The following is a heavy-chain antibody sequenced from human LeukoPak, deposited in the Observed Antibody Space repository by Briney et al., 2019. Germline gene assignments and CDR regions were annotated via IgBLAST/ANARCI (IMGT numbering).Heavy chain of an antibody. CDR3: ATDLGFFGN. CDR2: IINSGERT. J-gene: IGHJ4*02. CDR1: EFTFSNYA. D-gene: IGHD3-3*01. Sequence: GGSLRLSRAASEFTFSNYAMTWVRRAPGKGLEWVSAIINSGERTYYADSVKGRFTISRDNSKNTLSLQMNSLRAEDTAVYYCATDLGFFGNWGQGTLVTVSS. V-gene: IGHV3-23*01.